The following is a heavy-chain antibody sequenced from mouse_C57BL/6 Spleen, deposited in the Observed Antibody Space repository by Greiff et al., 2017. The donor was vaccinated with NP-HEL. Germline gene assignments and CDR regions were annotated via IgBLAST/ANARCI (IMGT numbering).Heavy chain of an antibody. CDR3: ARDIDGYYVGGAMDY. Sequence: QVQLQQPGPELVKPGASVKISCKASGYAFSSSWMNWVKQRPGKGLEWIGRIYPGDGDTNYNGKFKGKATLTADKSSSTAYMQLSSLTSEDSAVYFCARDIDGYYVGGAMDYWGQGTSVTVSS. V-gene: IGHV1-82*01. CDR1: GYAFSSSW. CDR2: IYPGDGDT. D-gene: IGHD2-3*01. J-gene: IGHJ4*01.